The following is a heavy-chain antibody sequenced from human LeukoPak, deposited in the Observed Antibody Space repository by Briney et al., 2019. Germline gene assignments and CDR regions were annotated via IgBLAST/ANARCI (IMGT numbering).Heavy chain of an antibody. CDR3: ARLGNRDGYNYFLDY. J-gene: IGHJ4*02. CDR2: IYSSGST. CDR1: GGSLSSDS. D-gene: IGHD5-24*01. Sequence: SETLSLTCTVSGGSLSSDSWTWIRQPPGKSLQWIGYIYSSGSTNHNPSLKSRVTMSVDTSKNQFSLKLSSVTATDTAVYYCARLGNRDGYNYFLDYWGQGILVTVSS. V-gene: IGHV4-59*08.